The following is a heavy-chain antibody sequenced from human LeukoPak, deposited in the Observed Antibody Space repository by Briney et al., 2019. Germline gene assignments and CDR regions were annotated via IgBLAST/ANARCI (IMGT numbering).Heavy chain of an antibody. D-gene: IGHD3-10*01. CDR3: ATSGGDYYYYSLDV. CDR2: INPNSGGT. V-gene: IGHV1-2*02. Sequence: ASVKVSCKASGYTFTGYYMHWVRQAPGQGLEWMGWINPNSGGTNYAQKFQGRVTMTRDTSISTAYMELSGLTSEDTAVYYCATSGGDYYYYSLDVWGKGTPVTISS. J-gene: IGHJ6*03. CDR1: GYTFTGYY.